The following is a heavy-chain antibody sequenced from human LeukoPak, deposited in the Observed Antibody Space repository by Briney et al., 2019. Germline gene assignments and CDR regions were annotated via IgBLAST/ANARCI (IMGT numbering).Heavy chain of an antibody. CDR3: AYCSGGSCYSPSAFDI. J-gene: IGHJ3*02. CDR1: GGSFSGYY. D-gene: IGHD2-15*01. CDR2: INHSGST. Sequence: PSETLSLTCAVYGGSFSGYYWSWIRQPPGKGLEWIGEINHSGSTNYNPSLKSRVTISVDTSKNQFSLKLSSVTAADTAVYYCAYCSGGSCYSPSAFDIWGQGTMVTVSS. V-gene: IGHV4-34*01.